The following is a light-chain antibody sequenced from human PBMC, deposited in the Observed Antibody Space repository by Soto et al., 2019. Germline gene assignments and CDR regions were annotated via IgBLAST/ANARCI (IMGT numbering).Light chain of an antibody. CDR1: QTISNY. Sequence: DIQMPPSPSSLSASVGDRVTITFLASQTISNYLNWYQRKPGKAPKFLIYAASSLQSGVPSRFSGSGSGTDFTLTISRLEPEDFAVYYCQQYGNSPQTFGQGTKVDIK. CDR3: QQYGNSPQT. V-gene: IGKV1-39*01. CDR2: AAS. J-gene: IGKJ1*01.